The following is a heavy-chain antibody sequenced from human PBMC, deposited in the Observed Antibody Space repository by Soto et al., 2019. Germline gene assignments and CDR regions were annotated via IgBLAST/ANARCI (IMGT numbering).Heavy chain of an antibody. CDR1: GYTFTSYD. D-gene: IGHD2-15*01. CDR2: MNPNSGNT. Sequence: EASVKVSCKASGYTFTSYDINWLRQATGQGLEWMGWMNPNSGNTGYAQKFQGRVTMTRNTSISTAYMELSSLRSEDTAVYYCARVKGYCSGGSCYSLGYWGQGTLVTVSS. CDR3: ARVKGYCSGGSCYSLGY. V-gene: IGHV1-8*01. J-gene: IGHJ4*02.